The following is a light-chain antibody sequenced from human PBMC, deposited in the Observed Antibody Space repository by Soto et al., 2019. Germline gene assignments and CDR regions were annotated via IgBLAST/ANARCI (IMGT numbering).Light chain of an antibody. CDR3: QKYNSAPWT. J-gene: IGKJ1*01. V-gene: IGKV1-27*01. CDR2: AAS. CDR1: QDINSY. Sequence: DTQMTQSPSSLSASIGDKVTISCRASQDINSYLAWYQKKPGKVPRLLIYAASTLQSGFPSRFSGSGSGTAFALTISSLQPEDVATYYCQKYNSAPWTFAQGTKVEIK.